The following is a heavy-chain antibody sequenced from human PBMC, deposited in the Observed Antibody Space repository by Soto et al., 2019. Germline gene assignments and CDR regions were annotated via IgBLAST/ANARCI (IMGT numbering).Heavy chain of an antibody. Sequence: QVQLVESGGGVVQPGRSLRLSCAASGFTFSSYGMHWVRQAPGKGLEWVAVIWYDGSNKYYADSVKGRFTIYRDNSKNTLYLQMNSLRAEDTAVYYCARDAGFGYGRHMDVWGKATTVTVSS. D-gene: IGHD5-12*01. V-gene: IGHV3-33*01. CDR2: IWYDGSNK. CDR3: ARDAGFGYGRHMDV. CDR1: GFTFSSYG. J-gene: IGHJ6*03.